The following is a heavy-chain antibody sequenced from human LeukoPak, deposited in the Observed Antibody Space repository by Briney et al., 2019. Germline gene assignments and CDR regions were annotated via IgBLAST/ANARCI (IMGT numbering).Heavy chain of an antibody. Sequence: SETLSLPCTVSGVSLSRQYWSWIRQPPGKGLEWIGYIYSRGSTNYNPSLKSRVTISVDTSKNQFSLKLSSVTAADTAVYYCARHADGYNVDYWGQGTLVTVSS. J-gene: IGHJ4*02. CDR1: GVSLSRQY. CDR3: ARHADGYNVDY. V-gene: IGHV4-59*08. CDR2: IYSRGST. D-gene: IGHD5-24*01.